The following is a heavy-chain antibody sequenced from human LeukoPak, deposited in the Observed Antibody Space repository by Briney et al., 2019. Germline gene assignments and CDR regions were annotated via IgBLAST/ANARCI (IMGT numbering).Heavy chain of an antibody. CDR2: IKQGGSEK. Sequence: PGGTLRLSCAASGFTFSSYRMTWLRQAPGKELEWGANIKQGGSEKYYVDSVKGRFTISRDNAKNSLYLQMNSLRAEDTAVYYCARGSYGSGSYYQNYWGQGTLVTVSS. CDR3: ARGSYGSGSYYQNY. D-gene: IGHD3-10*01. V-gene: IGHV3-7*01. CDR1: GFTFSSYR. J-gene: IGHJ4*02.